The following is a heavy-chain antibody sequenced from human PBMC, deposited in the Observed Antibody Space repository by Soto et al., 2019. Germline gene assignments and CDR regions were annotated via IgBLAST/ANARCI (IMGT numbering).Heavy chain of an antibody. J-gene: IGHJ4*02. CDR2: ISYDGSDK. Sequence: QVQLVESGGGVVQPGRSLRLSCAGSGFPFTSYGMHWVREGPDKGLEWVAVISYDGSDKYYADSVKGRFTISRDNSKKMLDLQMNSLRPEDTALYYCVGGPYYFDYRGQGTLVIVSS. CDR1: GFPFTSYG. CDR3: VGGPYYFDY. D-gene: IGHD3-10*01. V-gene: IGHV3-30*03.